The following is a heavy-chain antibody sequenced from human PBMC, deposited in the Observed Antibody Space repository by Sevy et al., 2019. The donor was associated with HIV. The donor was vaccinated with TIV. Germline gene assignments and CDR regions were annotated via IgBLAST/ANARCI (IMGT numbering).Heavy chain of an antibody. Sequence: GGSLRLSCAASGFTFSHYGMHGVRQAPRKGLEWVTFIQYDGNNKYYADSVKGRFTISRDNSKIMFFLQMNDLRAEDTALYYCAKNTAAAGVGGFDYWGQGALVTVSS. CDR2: IQYDGNNK. J-gene: IGHJ4*02. CDR3: AKNTAAAGVGGFDY. D-gene: IGHD6-13*01. CDR1: GFTFSHYG. V-gene: IGHV3-30*02.